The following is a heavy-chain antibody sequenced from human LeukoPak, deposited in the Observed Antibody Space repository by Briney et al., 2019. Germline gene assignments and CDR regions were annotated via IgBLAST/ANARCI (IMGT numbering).Heavy chain of an antibody. V-gene: IGHV3-53*04. D-gene: IGHD2-2*01. CDR3: TRSIGPPGYYYYYGMDI. J-gene: IGHJ6*02. CDR2: IYSGGST. CDR1: GFTVSSNY. Sequence: GGSLRLSCAASGFTVSSNYMSWVRQAPGKGLEWVSVIYSGGSTYYADSVKGRFTISRHNSKNTLYLQMNSLRPEDTAVYYCTRSIGPPGYYYYYGMDIWGQGTTVTVS.